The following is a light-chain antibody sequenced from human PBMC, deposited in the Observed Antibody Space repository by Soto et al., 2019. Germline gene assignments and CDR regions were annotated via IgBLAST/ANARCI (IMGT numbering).Light chain of an antibody. J-gene: IGKJ1*01. CDR2: GAS. V-gene: IGKV3-20*01. Sequence: EIVLTQSPATLSLSPGERATLSCRASQSVSSYLAWFQQKPGQPPTLLIYGASSRATGIPDRFSGSGSGTDFSLTISRLEPEDFAVYYCQQHGSSPWTFGQGTKVDIK. CDR1: QSVSSY. CDR3: QQHGSSPWT.